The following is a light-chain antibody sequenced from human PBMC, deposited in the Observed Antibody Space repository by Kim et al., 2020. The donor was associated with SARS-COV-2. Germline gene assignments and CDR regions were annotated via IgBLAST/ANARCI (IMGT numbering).Light chain of an antibody. CDR1: QSVSSSY. V-gene: IGKV3-20*01. CDR2: GAS. J-gene: IGKJ3*01. Sequence: SPGERATLSCRASQSVSSSYLAWYQQKPGQAPKLLIYGASSRATGFPDRFSGSGSGTDFTLTISRLEPEDSAVYYCQQYGSIPRTFGPGTKVDIK. CDR3: QQYGSIPRT.